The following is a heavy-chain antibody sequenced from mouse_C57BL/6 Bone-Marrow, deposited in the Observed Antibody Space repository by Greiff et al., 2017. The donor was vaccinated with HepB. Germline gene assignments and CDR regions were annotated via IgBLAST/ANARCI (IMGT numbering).Heavy chain of an antibody. CDR3: ARIGTYYSNYGYFDY. CDR1: GYTFTSYG. D-gene: IGHD2-5*01. Sequence: QVQLQQSGAELARPGASVKLSCKASGYTFTSYGISWVKQRPGQGLEWIGEIYPRSGNTYYNEKFKGKATLTADKSSSTAYMELRSLTSEDSAVYFCARIGTYYSNYGYFDYWGQGTTLTVSS. J-gene: IGHJ2*01. V-gene: IGHV1-81*01. CDR2: IYPRSGNT.